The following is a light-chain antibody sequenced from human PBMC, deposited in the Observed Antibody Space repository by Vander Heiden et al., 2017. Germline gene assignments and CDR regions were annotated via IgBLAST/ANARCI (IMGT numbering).Light chain of an antibody. CDR3: SSYTTSNTLE. CDR1: SSDVGGFNY. CDR2: GVN. V-gene: IGLV2-14*03. J-gene: IGLJ2*01. Sequence: QSALTPPASVSGSPGQSITISCTGTSSDVGGFNYVSWYQLHPGKAPKLMIYGVNKRPSGVSNRFSGSKSGNTASLTISGLQAEDESDYYCSSYTTSNTLEFGGGTKLTVL.